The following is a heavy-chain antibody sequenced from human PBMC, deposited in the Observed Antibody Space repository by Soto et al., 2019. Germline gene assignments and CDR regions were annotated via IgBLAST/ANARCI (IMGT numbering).Heavy chain of an antibody. CDR3: ARSQSSPDAFDI. CDR1: GGSISSYY. D-gene: IGHD6-6*01. Sequence: ASETLSLTCTVSGGSISSYYWSWIRQPPGKGLEWIGYIYYSGSTNYNPSLKSRVTISVDTSKNQFSLKLSSVTAADTAVYYCARSQSSPDAFDIWGQGTMVTVSS. CDR2: IYYSGST. V-gene: IGHV4-59*01. J-gene: IGHJ3*02.